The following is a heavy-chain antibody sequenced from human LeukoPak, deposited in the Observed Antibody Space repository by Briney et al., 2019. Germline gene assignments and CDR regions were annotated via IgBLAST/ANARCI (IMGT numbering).Heavy chain of an antibody. CDR2: IYPGDSDT. CDR3: ARRRYSSGWYSGYYFDY. CDR1: GYSFTSYW. Sequence: GESLKISCKGSGYSFTSYWIGWVRQMPGKGLEWMGIIYPGDSDTRYSPPFQGQVTISADKSISTAYLQWSSLKASDTAMYYCARRRYSSGWYSGYYFDYWGQGTLVTVSS. D-gene: IGHD6-19*01. V-gene: IGHV5-51*01. J-gene: IGHJ4*02.